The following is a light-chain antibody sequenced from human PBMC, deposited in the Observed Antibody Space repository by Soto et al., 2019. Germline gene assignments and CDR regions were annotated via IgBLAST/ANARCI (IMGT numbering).Light chain of an antibody. CDR1: QRVSSN. CDR2: GAS. Sequence: EIVMTQSPATLSVSPGERATLSCRASQRVSSNLAWYQQNPGQAPRLLIYGASTRATGIPVRFSVSGSGTEFTLTLSSLQSEDFAVYYCQQYNKWPPYTFGQGTKLEIK. V-gene: IGKV3-15*01. CDR3: QQYNKWPPYT. J-gene: IGKJ2*01.